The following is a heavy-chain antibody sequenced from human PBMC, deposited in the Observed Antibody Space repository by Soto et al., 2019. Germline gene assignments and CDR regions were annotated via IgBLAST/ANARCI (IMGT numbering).Heavy chain of an antibody. CDR1: GFTFDDYA. J-gene: IGHJ3*02. Sequence: SLRLSCAASGFTFDDYAMHWVRQAPGKGLEWVSGISWNSGSIGYADSVKGRFTISRDNAKNSLYLQMNSLRAEDTALYYCAKGAPSGYEIQNAFDIWGQGTMVTVSS. CDR3: AKGAPSGYEIQNAFDI. D-gene: IGHD5-12*01. CDR2: ISWNSGSI. V-gene: IGHV3-9*01.